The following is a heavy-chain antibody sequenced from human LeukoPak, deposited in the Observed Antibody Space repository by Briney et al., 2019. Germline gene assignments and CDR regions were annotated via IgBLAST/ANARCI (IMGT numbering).Heavy chain of an antibody. Sequence: ASVKVSCKVSGYTLTELSMHWVRQAPGKGLEWMGWISTYNVNTNYAQKLQGRVTIATDTSTSTAYMELRSLRSDDTAVYYCARDQYYDSKGWFDPWGQGTLVTVSS. D-gene: IGHD3-22*01. V-gene: IGHV1-18*01. CDR2: ISTYNVNT. CDR3: ARDQYYDSKGWFDP. J-gene: IGHJ5*02. CDR1: GYTLTELS.